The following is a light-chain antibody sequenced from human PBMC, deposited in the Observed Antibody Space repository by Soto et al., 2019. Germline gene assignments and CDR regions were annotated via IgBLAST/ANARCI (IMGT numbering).Light chain of an antibody. CDR1: SSDIGDYNY. Sequence: QSALTQPASVSGSPGQSITISCTGTSSDIGDYNYVSWYQQYPGKAPKLMIYDVSNRPSGVSNRFSGSKSGNTASLTISGLQAEDEADYYCSSYTSSSTLVFGGGTKVTVL. J-gene: IGLJ2*01. CDR3: SSYTSSSTLV. V-gene: IGLV2-14*01. CDR2: DVS.